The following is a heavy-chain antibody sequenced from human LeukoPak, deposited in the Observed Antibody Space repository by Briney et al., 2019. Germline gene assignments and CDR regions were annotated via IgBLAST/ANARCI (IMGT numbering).Heavy chain of an antibody. CDR2: INSDGSST. J-gene: IGHJ4*02. D-gene: IGHD4/OR15-4a*01. V-gene: IGHV3-74*01. Sequence: GGSLRLSCAASGFTFSSYWMHWVRQAPGKGLVWVSRINSDGSSTNYADSVKGRFTISRDNAKNTLYLQMNSLRAEDTAVYYCARDQRYGAACDYWGQGTLVTVSP. CDR3: ARDQRYGAACDY. CDR1: GFTFSSYW.